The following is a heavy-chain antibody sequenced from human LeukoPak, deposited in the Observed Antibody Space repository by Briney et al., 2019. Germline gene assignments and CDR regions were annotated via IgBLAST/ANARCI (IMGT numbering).Heavy chain of an antibody. CDR1: GYTLTGYY. CDR2: INPNSGGT. Sequence: ASVKVSCKASGYTLTGYYMHWVRQAPGQGLEWMGWINPNSGGTNYAQKFQGRVTMTRDTSISTAYMELSRLGSDDTAVYYCARGGTRQRVIWFDPWGQGTLVTVSS. D-gene: IGHD1-1*01. V-gene: IGHV1-2*02. J-gene: IGHJ5*02. CDR3: ARGGTRQRVIWFDP.